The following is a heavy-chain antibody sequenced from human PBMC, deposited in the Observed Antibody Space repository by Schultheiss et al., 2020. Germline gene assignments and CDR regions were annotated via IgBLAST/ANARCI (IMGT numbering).Heavy chain of an antibody. V-gene: IGHV4-4*02. CDR1: GGSISSSNW. CDR3: ARDRSRYGDYNWFDP. Sequence: SETLSLTCAVSGGSISSSNWWSWVRQPPGKGLEWIGEIYHSGSTNYNPSLKSRATISVDKSKNQFSLKLSSVTAADTAVYYCARDRSRYGDYNWFDPWGQGTLVTVSS. CDR2: IYHSGST. J-gene: IGHJ5*02. D-gene: IGHD4-17*01.